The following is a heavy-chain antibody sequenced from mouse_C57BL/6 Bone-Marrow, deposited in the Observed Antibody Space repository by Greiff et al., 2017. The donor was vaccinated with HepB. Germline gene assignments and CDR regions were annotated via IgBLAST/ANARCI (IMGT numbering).Heavy chain of an antibody. CDR1: GFTFSDAW. J-gene: IGHJ1*03. D-gene: IGHD1-1*01. V-gene: IGHV6-6*01. CDR2: IRNKANNHAT. Sequence: EVKLEESGGGLVQPGGSMKLSCAASGFTFSDAWMDWVRQSPEKGLEWVAEIRNKANNHATYYAESVKGRFTISRDDSKSSVYLQMNSLRAEDTGIYYCTRDTVVATQGWYWYFDVWGTGTTVTVSS. CDR3: TRDTVVATQGWYWYFDV.